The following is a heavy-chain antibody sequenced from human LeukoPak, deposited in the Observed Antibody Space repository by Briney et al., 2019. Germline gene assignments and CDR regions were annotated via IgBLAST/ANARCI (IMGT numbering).Heavy chain of an antibody. Sequence: ASVKVSCKTSGYTFTGYYMHWVRQAPGQGLEWMGRINPNSGGTNYARKFQGRVTMTRDTSISTAYMELSRLRSDDTAVYYCARKVVSGSYYDYWGQGTLVTVSS. CDR3: ARKVVSGSYYDY. CDR1: GYTFTGYY. CDR2: INPNSGGT. D-gene: IGHD1-26*01. V-gene: IGHV1-2*06. J-gene: IGHJ4*02.